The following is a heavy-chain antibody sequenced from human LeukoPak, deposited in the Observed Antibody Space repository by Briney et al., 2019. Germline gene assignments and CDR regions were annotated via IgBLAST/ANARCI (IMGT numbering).Heavy chain of an antibody. CDR3: ARLAQWLVDDAFDI. CDR1: GGSFSNFY. V-gene: IGHV4-34*01. Sequence: SETLSLTCAIHGGSFSNFYWNWISQSPGKGLERNGEINHSGSTKFNPSLESRVTISAEKCKKKFSLKLSSVTAADTAVYYCARLAQWLVDDAFDIWGQGTMVTVSS. J-gene: IGHJ3*02. CDR2: INHSGST. D-gene: IGHD6-19*01.